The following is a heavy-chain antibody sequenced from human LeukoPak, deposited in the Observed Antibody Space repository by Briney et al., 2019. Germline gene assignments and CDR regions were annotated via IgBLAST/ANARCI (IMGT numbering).Heavy chain of an antibody. V-gene: IGHV1-8*02. CDR3: ARFYPGYSGYDYYYYYMDV. CDR1: GYTFSTYD. J-gene: IGHJ6*03. Sequence: ASVKVSCKASGYTFSTYDINWVRQAPGQGLEWIGWMNPKSGNTGYAQKFQGRLTITRNTSISTAYMELSSLRSEDTAVYYCARFYPGYSGYDYYYYYMDVWGKGTTVTISS. D-gene: IGHD5-12*01. CDR2: MNPKSGNT.